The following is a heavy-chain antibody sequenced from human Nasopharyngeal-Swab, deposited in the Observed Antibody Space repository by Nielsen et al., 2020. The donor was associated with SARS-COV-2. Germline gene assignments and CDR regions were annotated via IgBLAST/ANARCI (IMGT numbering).Heavy chain of an antibody. CDR2: ISSSSSYT. CDR1: GFTFSDYY. V-gene: IGHV3-11*05. Sequence: GGSLRLSCAASGFTFSDYYMSWIRQAPGKSLEWVSYISSSSSYTNYADSVKGRFTISRDNAKNSLYLQMNSLRADDTAVYYCARGSIRGIIIADFDYWGQGTLVTVSS. D-gene: IGHD3-10*01. J-gene: IGHJ4*02. CDR3: ARGSIRGIIIADFDY.